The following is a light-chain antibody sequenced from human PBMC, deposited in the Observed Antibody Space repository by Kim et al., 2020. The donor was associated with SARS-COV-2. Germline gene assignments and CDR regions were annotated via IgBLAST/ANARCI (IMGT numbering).Light chain of an antibody. V-gene: IGKV1-16*02. CDR2: ATS. CDR3: QQYYSYPIT. Sequence: ASVGDTVTITCRASQGIRQYLAWFRQKPGKAPESLIYATSTLESGVPSKFSGHGSGTDFTLTSSGLQPEDSATYFCQQYYSYPITFGQGTRLEIK. CDR1: QGIRQY. J-gene: IGKJ5*01.